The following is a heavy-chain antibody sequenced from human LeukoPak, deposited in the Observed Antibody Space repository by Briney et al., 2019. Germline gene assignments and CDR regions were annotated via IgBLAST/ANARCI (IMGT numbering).Heavy chain of an antibody. Sequence: GGSLRLSCAASGFTFSSYAMSWVRQAPGKGLEWVSAISGSGGSTYYADSVKGRFTISRDNSKNTLYLQMNSPRAEDTAVYYCARVQSLDHYYYYGMDVWGQGTTVTVSS. J-gene: IGHJ6*02. CDR3: ARVQSLDHYYYYGMDV. CDR2: ISGSGGST. V-gene: IGHV3-23*01. D-gene: IGHD5-24*01. CDR1: GFTFSSYA.